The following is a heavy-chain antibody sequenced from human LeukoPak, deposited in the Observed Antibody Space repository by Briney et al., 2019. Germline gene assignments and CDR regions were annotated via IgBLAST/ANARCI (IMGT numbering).Heavy chain of an antibody. CDR1: GITLSNYG. J-gene: IGHJ4*02. CDR2: LSGSGGST. CDR3: AKRGVVIRVILVGFHKEAYYFDS. Sequence: GGSLRLSCAVSGITLSNYGMTWVRQAPGKGLEWVAGLSGSGGSTSYADSVKGRFTISRDNAKNKLYLQMSSVRAEDTAVYFCAKRGVVIRVILVGFHKEAYYFDSWGQGVLVTVSS. V-gene: IGHV3-23*01. D-gene: IGHD3-22*01.